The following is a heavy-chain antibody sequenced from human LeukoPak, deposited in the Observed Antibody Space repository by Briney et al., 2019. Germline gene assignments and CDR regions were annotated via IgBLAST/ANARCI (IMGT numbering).Heavy chain of an antibody. CDR2: ISTSGSTI. Sequence: SGGSLRLSCVASGFTFSDYYMSWIRQAPGKGLECVSYISTSGSTIYYADSVKGRFTNSRDNAKNSLYLQMNNLRAEDTAMYYCARDERSDYWGQGTLVTVSS. CDR1: GFTFSDYY. J-gene: IGHJ4*02. V-gene: IGHV3-11*04. CDR3: ARDERSDY.